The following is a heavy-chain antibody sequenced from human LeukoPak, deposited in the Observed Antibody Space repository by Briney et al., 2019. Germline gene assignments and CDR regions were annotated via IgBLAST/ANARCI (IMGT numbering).Heavy chain of an antibody. D-gene: IGHD4-17*01. CDR3: ARDEAHYGDGYYFDY. Sequence: SETLSLTCTVSGGSISSYYWSWIRQPAGKGLEWIGRIYTSGSTNYNPSLKSRVTMSVDTSKNQFSLKLSSVTAADTAVYYCARDEAHYGDGYYFDYWGQETLVTVSS. CDR1: GGSISSYY. V-gene: IGHV4-4*07. CDR2: IYTSGST. J-gene: IGHJ4*02.